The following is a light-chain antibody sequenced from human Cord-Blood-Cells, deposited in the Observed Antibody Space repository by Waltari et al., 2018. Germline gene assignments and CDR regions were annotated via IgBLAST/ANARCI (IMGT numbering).Light chain of an antibody. CDR1: SGSIASNY. CDR3: QSYDSSNRV. J-gene: IGLJ3*02. Sequence: NFMLTQPHSVSESPGKTVTISCTRSSGSIASNYVQWYQQRPGSSPTPVIYEDNQRPSGVPDRFSGSIDSSSNSASLTISGLKTEDEADYYWQSYDSSNRVFGGGTKLTVL. V-gene: IGLV6-57*01. CDR2: EDN.